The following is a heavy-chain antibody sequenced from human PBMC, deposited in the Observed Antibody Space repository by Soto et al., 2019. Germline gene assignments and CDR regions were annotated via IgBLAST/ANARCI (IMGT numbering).Heavy chain of an antibody. J-gene: IGHJ5*02. CDR1: GFTFSSYW. CDR2: IKEDGSEK. CDR3: SHWGFS. V-gene: IGHV3-7*02. D-gene: IGHD7-27*01. Sequence: PGGSQRLSYAASGFTFSSYWMSWVRQAPGKGLEWVANIKEDGSEKYYVDSVKGRFTISRDNAKNSLYLQMNSLRAEDTAVYYCSHWGFSWGLGTLVTVSS.